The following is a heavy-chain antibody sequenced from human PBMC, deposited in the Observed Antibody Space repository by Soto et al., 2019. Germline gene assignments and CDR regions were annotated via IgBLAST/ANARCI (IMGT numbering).Heavy chain of an antibody. D-gene: IGHD3-3*01. Sequence: GGSLRLSCAASGFTFSSYIMNWVRQAPGKGLEWVSSISSSSSYIYYADSVKGRFTISRDNAKNSLYLQMNSLRAEDTAVYYCARDAVLLEWGDYYYYGMDVWGQGTTVTVSS. CDR1: GFTFSSYI. J-gene: IGHJ6*02. CDR3: ARDAVLLEWGDYYYYGMDV. V-gene: IGHV3-21*01. CDR2: ISSSSSYI.